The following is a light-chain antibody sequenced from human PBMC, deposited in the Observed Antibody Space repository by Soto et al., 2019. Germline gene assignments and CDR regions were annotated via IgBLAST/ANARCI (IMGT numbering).Light chain of an antibody. V-gene: IGLV2-14*01. CDR3: SSYTSSSTLV. Sequence: QPVLTQPASVSGSPGQSITISCTGTSSDVGGYNYVSWYQQHPGKAPKLMIYEVSNRPSGVSNRFSGSKSGNTASLTISGLQAEDEADYYCSSYTSSSTLVFGTGTNLTVL. CDR2: EVS. CDR1: SSDVGGYNY. J-gene: IGLJ1*01.